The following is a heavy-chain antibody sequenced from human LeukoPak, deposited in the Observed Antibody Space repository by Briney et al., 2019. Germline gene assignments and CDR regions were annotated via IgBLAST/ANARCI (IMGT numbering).Heavy chain of an antibody. V-gene: IGHV4-39*07. CDR1: GGSISSSSYY. J-gene: IGHJ2*01. D-gene: IGHD1-14*01. Sequence: PSETLSLTCTVSGGSISSSSYYWGWIRQPPGKGLEWIGSIYYSGSTYYNPSLKSRVTISVDTSKNQFSLKLSSVTAADTAVYYCARYNVGGYFDLWGRGTLVTVSS. CDR2: IYYSGST. CDR3: ARYNVGGYFDL.